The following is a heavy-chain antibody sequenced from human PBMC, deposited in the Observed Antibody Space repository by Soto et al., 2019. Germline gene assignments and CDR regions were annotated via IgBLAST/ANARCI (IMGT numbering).Heavy chain of an antibody. V-gene: IGHV3-9*01. J-gene: IGHJ2*01. CDR3: AKDPYGLPRGYFDL. Sequence: GGSLRLSCAASGFTFDDYAMHWVRQAPGKGLEWVSGISWNSGSIGYADSVKGRFTISRDNAKNSLYLQMNSLRAEDTALYYYAKDPYGLPRGYFDLWGRGTLVTVSS. CDR2: ISWNSGSI. D-gene: IGHD3-10*01. CDR1: GFTFDDYA.